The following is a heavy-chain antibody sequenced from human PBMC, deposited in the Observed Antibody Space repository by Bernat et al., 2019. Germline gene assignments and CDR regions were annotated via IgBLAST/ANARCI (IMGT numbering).Heavy chain of an antibody. CDR3: ARPPYSRSDF. CDR2: IKGDGSEK. D-gene: IGHD6-6*01. Sequence: EVQLVESGGGLVQTGGSLRLSCAASGFTFSNYWTTWLRPAPWKELEWVANIKGDGSEKYYVDSVKRRFTIYRHNAKQSLYLQNSSLRAEDTAVYYCARPPYSRSDFWDQGTLVTVSS. CDR1: GFTFSNYW. J-gene: IGHJ4*02. V-gene: IGHV3-7*03.